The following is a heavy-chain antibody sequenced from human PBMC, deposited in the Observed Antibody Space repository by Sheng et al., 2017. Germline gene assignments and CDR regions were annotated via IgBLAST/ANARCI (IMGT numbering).Heavy chain of an antibody. Sequence: QVQLVQSGAEVKKPGSSVKVSCKASGDTFSSYAISWVRQAPGQGLEWMGGIIPILGIANYAQKFQGRVTITADKSTSTAYMELSSLRSEDTAVYYCARDQGYCSSTSCYRSDYWGQGTLVTVSS. D-gene: IGHD2-2*02. V-gene: IGHV1-69*04. CDR2: IIPILGIA. CDR3: ARDQGYCSSTSCYRSDY. J-gene: IGHJ4*02. CDR1: GDTFSSYA.